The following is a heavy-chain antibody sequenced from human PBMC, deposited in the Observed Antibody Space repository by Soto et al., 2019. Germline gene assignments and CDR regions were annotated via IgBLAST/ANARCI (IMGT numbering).Heavy chain of an antibody. D-gene: IGHD4-17*01. Sequence: EMQLLESGGGLVQPGGSLRLSCAASGFTFSDYAMSWVRQAPGKGLEWVSAIPVSGDTTYYADSVKGRFTISRDNSKNTLYLQMDSLRAEDTAMYYCAKDHLETTVTTPSYWGQGTLVTVSS. CDR1: GFTFSDYA. CDR3: AKDHLETTVTTPSY. J-gene: IGHJ4*02. CDR2: IPVSGDTT. V-gene: IGHV3-23*01.